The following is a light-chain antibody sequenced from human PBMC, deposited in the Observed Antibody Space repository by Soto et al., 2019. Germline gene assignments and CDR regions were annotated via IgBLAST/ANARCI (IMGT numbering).Light chain of an antibody. CDR1: QSISSY. CDR3: QQSYSTLRT. Sequence: DIQMTQSPSSLSASVGDRXXXXXXASQSISSYLNWYQQKPGKAPKLLIYAASSLQSGVPSRFSGSGSGTDFTLTISSLQPEDFATYYCQQSYSTLRTFGQGTKVDIK. V-gene: IGKV1-39*01. CDR2: AAS. J-gene: IGKJ1*01.